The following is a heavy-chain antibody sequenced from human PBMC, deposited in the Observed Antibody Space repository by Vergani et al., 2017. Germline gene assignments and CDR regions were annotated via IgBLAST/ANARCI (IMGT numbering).Heavy chain of an antibody. V-gene: IGHV3-33*01. CDR2: IWYDGSNK. CDR3: ARDADTAMVVYYFAY. J-gene: IGHJ4*02. Sequence: QVQLVESGGGVVQPGRSLRLSCAASGFTFSSYGMHWVRQAPGKGLEWVAVIWYDGSNKYYADSVKGRFTISRDNSKNTLYLQMNSLRAEDTAVYYCARDADTAMVVYYFAYWGQGTLVTVSS. D-gene: IGHD5-18*01. CDR1: GFTFSSYG.